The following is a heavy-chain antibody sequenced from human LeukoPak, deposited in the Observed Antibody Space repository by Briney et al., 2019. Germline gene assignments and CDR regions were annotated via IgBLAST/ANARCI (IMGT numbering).Heavy chain of an antibody. V-gene: IGHV3-74*01. D-gene: IGHD6-13*01. CDR1: GFTFSSYW. CDR3: ARDPTDGPYSSSPIDY. J-gene: IGHJ4*02. Sequence: PGGSLRLFCAASGFTFSSYWMHWVRQAPGKGLVWVSRINSDGSSTSYADSVKGRFTISRDNAKNTLYLQMNSLRAEDTAVYYCARDPTDGPYSSSPIDYWGQGTLVTVSS. CDR2: INSDGSST.